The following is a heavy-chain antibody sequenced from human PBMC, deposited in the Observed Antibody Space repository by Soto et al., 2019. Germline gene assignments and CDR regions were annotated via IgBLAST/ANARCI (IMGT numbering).Heavy chain of an antibody. CDR3: ARRAQGYCSSTSCYLYYYYYYYMDV. J-gene: IGHJ6*03. D-gene: IGHD2-2*01. CDR2: IYYSGST. V-gene: IGHV4-39*01. Sequence: PSETLSLTCTVSGGSISSSSYYWGWIRQPPGKGLEWIGSIYYSGSTYYNPSLKSRVTISVDTSKNQFSLKLSSVTAADTAVYYCARRAQGYCSSTSCYLYYYYYYYMDVWGKGTTVTVSS. CDR1: GGSISSSSYY.